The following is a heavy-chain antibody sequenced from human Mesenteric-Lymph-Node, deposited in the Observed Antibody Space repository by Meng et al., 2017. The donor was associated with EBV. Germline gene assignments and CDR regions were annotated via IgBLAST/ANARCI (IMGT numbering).Heavy chain of an antibody. V-gene: IGHV1-69*01. J-gene: IGHJ4*02. CDR2: IIPVSGTA. D-gene: IGHD4-17*01. CDR3: ARLRAGDYGDYYFDY. Sequence: QVPPGEAGAEGKKPGSAVKVSCTASGGTFSSSAINWVRQAAGQGLEWMGGIIPVSGTANYAQKFQGRLTIIADESTNPAYMELNSLKSEDTAVYYCARLRAGDYGDYYFDYWGQGTLVTVLL. CDR1: GGTFSSSA.